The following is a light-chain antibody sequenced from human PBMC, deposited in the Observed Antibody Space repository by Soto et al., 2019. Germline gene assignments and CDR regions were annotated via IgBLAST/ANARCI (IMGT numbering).Light chain of an antibody. Sequence: DIQMTQCPSTLSASVGDRVPITCGASQSISSWLAWSQQKPGQAPKTLISDASSLESGVPSRLRGSGYGTELTITISSMKNDDFETYYCQQYNTYSKTFGRGTKVDI. V-gene: IGKV1-5*01. CDR1: QSISSW. CDR2: DAS. J-gene: IGKJ1*01. CDR3: QQYNTYSKT.